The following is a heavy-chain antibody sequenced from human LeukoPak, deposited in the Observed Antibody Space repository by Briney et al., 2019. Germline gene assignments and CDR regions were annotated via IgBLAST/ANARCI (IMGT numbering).Heavy chain of an antibody. CDR2: LYSGGDT. D-gene: IGHD3-22*01. Sequence: GGSLRLSCAASGFTVRSNYMTWVRQAPGKGLEWVSVLYSGGDTDHADSVKGRFTISRDNSKNTLFLQMNSLRAEDTAVYFCARDWSSWNSAYYGMDAWGQGTTVTVSS. V-gene: IGHV3-66*01. CDR1: GFTVRSNY. CDR3: ARDWSSWNSAYYGMDA. J-gene: IGHJ6*02.